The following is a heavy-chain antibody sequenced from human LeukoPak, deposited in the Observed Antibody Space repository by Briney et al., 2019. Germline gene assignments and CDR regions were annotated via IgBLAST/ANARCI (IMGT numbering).Heavy chain of an antibody. CDR2: ISNDGGGT. V-gene: IGHV3-23*01. CDR3: AKGSSGYFFDL. D-gene: IGHD3-22*01. CDR1: GFIFNNYG. Sequence: GGSLRLSCAASGFIFNNYGLVWVGQAPGKGLEWVSAISNDGGGTTYADFVKGRFSVSRDNSKNTLFLQMNSLRAEDTALYHCAKGSSGYFFDLWGQGTLVTVSS. J-gene: IGHJ4*02.